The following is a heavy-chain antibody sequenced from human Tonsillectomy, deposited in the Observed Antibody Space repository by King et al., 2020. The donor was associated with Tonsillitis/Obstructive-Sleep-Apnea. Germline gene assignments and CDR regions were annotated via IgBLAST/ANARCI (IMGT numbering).Heavy chain of an antibody. V-gene: IGHV1-3*04. CDR3: ARGIQLTY. CDR1: GYTFTSYP. CDR2: INTGNGDT. J-gene: IGHJ4*02. D-gene: IGHD5-18*01. Sequence: VQSGAEVKKPGASVKVSCKASGYTFTSYPMHWVRQAPGQSLEWMGWINTGNGDTKYSQKFQGRVTITRETSASTAYMELSSLRSEYTAVYYCARGIQLTYWGQGTLVTVSS.